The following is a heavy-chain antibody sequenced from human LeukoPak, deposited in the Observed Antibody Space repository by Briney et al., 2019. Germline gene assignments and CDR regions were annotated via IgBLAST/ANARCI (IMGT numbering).Heavy chain of an antibody. Sequence: RSGGSLRLSCAASGFTFSSYSMNWVRQAPGKGLEWVSYISSSSSTISDADSVKGRFTISRDNAKNPLYLQMNSLRVEDTAVYYCARDRAWGYFDYWGQGTLVTVSS. D-gene: IGHD3-16*01. CDR2: ISSSSSTI. CDR1: GFTFSSYS. CDR3: ARDRAWGYFDY. V-gene: IGHV3-48*01. J-gene: IGHJ4*02.